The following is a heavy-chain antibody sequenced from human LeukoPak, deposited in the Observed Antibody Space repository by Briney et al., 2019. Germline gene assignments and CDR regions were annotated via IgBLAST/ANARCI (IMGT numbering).Heavy chain of an antibody. V-gene: IGHV1-46*01. J-gene: IGHJ4*02. CDR1: GYTFTGYY. CDR2: INPSSGST. D-gene: IGHD1-20*01. CDR3: ARGYNWNDCLDY. Sequence: ASVKVSCKASGYTFTGYYMHWVRQAPGQGLEWMGIINPSSGSTTYAQKFQGRVTMTRDTSTSTVYMDLSSLRSEDTAVYYCARGYNWNDCLDYWGQGTLVTVSS.